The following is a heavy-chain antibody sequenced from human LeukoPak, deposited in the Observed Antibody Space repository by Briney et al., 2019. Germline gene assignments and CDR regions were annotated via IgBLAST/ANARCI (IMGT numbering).Heavy chain of an antibody. D-gene: IGHD1-7*01. CDR2: ISSSGGST. J-gene: IGHJ6*03. V-gene: IGHV3-23*01. CDR3: AKDLEVLYYYYYMDV. CDR1: GFTFSNYA. Sequence: PGGSLRLSCAASGFTFSNYAMSWVRQAPGKGLEWVSSISSSGGSTYYADSVKGQFTFSRDSSKNTLYLQMNSLRAEDTAVYYCAKDLEVLYYYYYMDVWGKGTTVTVSS.